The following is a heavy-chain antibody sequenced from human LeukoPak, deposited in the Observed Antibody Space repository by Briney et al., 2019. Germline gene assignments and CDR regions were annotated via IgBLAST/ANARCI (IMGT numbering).Heavy chain of an antibody. D-gene: IGHD3-10*01. Sequence: GGSLRLSCAASGFTFSSYAMSWVRQAPGKGLEWVSTISGSGAGTYYADSVKGRFTISRDNPKNTLYLQMNSLRAEDRAIYYCAKGTRGSGTSYNDDYWGQGTLVTVSS. J-gene: IGHJ4*02. CDR1: GFTFSSYA. CDR3: AKGTRGSGTSYNDDY. V-gene: IGHV3-23*01. CDR2: ISGSGAGT.